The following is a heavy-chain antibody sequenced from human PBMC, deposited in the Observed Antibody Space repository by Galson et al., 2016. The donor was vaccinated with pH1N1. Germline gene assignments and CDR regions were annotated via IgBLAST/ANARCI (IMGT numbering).Heavy chain of an antibody. CDR1: GFTFSSYG. V-gene: IGHV3-30*02. J-gene: IGHJ6*02. Sequence: SLRLSCAASGFTFSSYGMHWVRQAPGKGLEWVAFIRYDGSNKYYADSVKGRFTISRDNSKNTLYLQMNSLRAEDTAVYYCAKDLEWLRSNHYRYAMDAWGQGTTVTVSS. CDR2: IRYDGSNK. CDR3: AKDLEWLRSNHYRYAMDA. D-gene: IGHD5-12*01.